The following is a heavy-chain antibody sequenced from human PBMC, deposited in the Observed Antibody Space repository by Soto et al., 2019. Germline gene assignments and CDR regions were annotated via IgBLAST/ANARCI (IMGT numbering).Heavy chain of an antibody. J-gene: IGHJ5*02. CDR3: VRDRALDSSGHWFDT. V-gene: IGHV4-31*03. D-gene: IGHD6-19*01. CDR1: GRPVSSGGYY. CDR2: IYHIGSP. Sequence: QVQLQESGPGLVKPSQTLSLTCTVSGRPVSSGGYYWTWIRQHPGRGLEWIGYIYHIGSPSYNPSLCNRLTISLDTSKNQFSLNLTSVTAADTAIYYCVRDRALDSSGHWFDTWGQGILVTVSS.